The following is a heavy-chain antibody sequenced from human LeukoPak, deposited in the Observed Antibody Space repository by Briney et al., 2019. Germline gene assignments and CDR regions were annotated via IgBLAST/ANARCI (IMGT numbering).Heavy chain of an antibody. V-gene: IGHV4-59*11. J-gene: IGHJ6*03. CDR3: ARYIVVVPDHYYMDV. CDR2: IYYSGST. D-gene: IGHD2-2*01. CDR1: GASISSHY. Sequence: PSETLSLTCTISGASISSHYWSWIRQPPGKGLEWIGYIYYSGSTNYNPSLKSRVTISVDTSKTHFSLKLSSVTAADTAVYYCARYIVVVPDHYYMDVWGKGTTVTVSS.